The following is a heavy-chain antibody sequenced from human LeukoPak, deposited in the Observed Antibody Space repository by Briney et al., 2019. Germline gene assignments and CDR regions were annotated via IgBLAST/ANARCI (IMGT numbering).Heavy chain of an antibody. Sequence: GGSLRLSCVGSGFTFRSHAMSWVRQAPEKGLEFVSGIYENGGTTYYADSVKGRFSISRDNSKNTLYQQMDSLRAEDTAEYYCAKDSNGWYQRGSNYFDYWGQGTLVTVSS. CDR1: GFTFRSHA. J-gene: IGHJ4*02. V-gene: IGHV3-23*01. CDR3: AKDSNGWYQRGSNYFDY. D-gene: IGHD6-19*01. CDR2: IYENGGTT.